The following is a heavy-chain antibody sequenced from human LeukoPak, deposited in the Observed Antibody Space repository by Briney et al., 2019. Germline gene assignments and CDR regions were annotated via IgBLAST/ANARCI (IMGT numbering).Heavy chain of an antibody. CDR3: AKGSYLDY. CDR2: ISYDGSNK. J-gene: IGHJ4*02. CDR1: GFTFSSYG. Sequence: GGSLRLSCAASGFTFSSYGMHWVRQAPGKGLEWVAVISYDGSNKYYADPVKGRFTISRDNSKNTLYLQMSSLRAEDTAVYYCAKGSYLDYWGQGTLVTVSS. V-gene: IGHV3-30*18.